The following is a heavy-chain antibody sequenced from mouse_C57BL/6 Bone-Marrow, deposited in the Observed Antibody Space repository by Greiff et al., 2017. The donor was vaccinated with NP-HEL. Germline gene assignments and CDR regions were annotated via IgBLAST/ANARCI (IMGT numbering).Heavy chain of an antibody. CDR3: ARSFPYDY. CDR1: GYSFTGYY. Sequence: EVQLVESGPELVKPGASVKISCKASGYSFTGYYMNWVKQSPEKSLEWIGEINPSTGGTTYNQKFKAKATLTVDKSSSTAYMQLKSLTSEDSAVYYCARSFPYDYWGQGTTLTVSS. V-gene: IGHV1-42*01. CDR2: INPSTGGT. J-gene: IGHJ2*01.